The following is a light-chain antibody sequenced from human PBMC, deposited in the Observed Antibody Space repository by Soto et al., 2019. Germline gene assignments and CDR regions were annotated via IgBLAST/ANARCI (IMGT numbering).Light chain of an antibody. J-gene: IGKJ1*01. Sequence: DIQMTQSPSSLSASVGDRVTITCRASQSMSSYLNWYQQKPGKAPKLLIYAASSLQSGVPPRFSGSGSGTGFTLTISSLQPEDFATYYCQQSYSNPKTFGQGTKVDIK. CDR3: QQSYSNPKT. CDR2: AAS. CDR1: QSMSSY. V-gene: IGKV1-39*01.